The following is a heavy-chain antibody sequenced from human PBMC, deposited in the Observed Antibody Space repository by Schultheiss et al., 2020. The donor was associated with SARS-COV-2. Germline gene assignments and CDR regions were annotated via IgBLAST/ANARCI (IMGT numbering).Heavy chain of an antibody. V-gene: IGHV4-39*01. CDR3: ARGGAYCTNGVCSYYYYYGMDV. J-gene: IGHJ6*02. D-gene: IGHD2-8*01. Sequence: SETLSLTCTVSGDSIDSGGYYWSWIRQLPGKGLEWIGSIYYSGSTYYNPSLKSRVTLSVDTSKNQFSLKLSSVTAADTAVYYCARGGAYCTNGVCSYYYYYGMDVWGQGTTVTVSS. CDR1: GDSIDSGGYY. CDR2: IYYSGST.